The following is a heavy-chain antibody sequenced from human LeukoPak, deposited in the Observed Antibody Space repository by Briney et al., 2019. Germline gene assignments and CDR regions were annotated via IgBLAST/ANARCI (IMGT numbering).Heavy chain of an antibody. D-gene: IGHD1-7*01. CDR1: GFTFSSYA. CDR2: ISGSGGST. V-gene: IGHV3-23*01. Sequence: GGSLRLSCAASGFTFSSYAMSWVRQAPGKGLEWVSAISGSGGSTYYADSVKGRFTISRDNSKNTLYLQMNSLRAEDTAVYYCAKVDYNWNYVGYFDYWGQGTLVTVSS. CDR3: AKVDYNWNYVGYFDY. J-gene: IGHJ4*02.